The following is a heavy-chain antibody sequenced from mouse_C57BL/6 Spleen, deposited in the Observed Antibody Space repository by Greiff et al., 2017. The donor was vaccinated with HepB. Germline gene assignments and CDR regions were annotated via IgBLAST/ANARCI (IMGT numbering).Heavy chain of an antibody. CDR2: ISYDGSN. D-gene: IGHD2-5*01. V-gene: IGHV3-6*01. CDR1: GYSITSGYY. J-gene: IGHJ3*01. CDR3: ARDDYYSNSFAY. Sequence: EVQLQESGPGLVKPSQSLSLTCSVTGYSITSGYYWNWIRQFPGNKLEWMGYISYDGSNNYNPSLKNRISITRDTSKNQFFLKLNSVTTEDTATYYCARDDYYSNSFAYWGQGTLVTVSA.